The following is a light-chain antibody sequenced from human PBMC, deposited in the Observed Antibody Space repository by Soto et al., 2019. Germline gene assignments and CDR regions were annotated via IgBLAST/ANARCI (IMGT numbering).Light chain of an antibody. Sequence: QSVLTQPASVSGSPGQAITISCTGTSSDVGAYNYVSWYLQYPGKAPTLLIYGVTNRPSGVSDRFSGSKSGNTASLTISRLQAEDETDYYCSSYARGSTYVFGTGTKVTVL. V-gene: IGLV2-14*01. J-gene: IGLJ1*01. CDR3: SSYARGSTYV. CDR1: SSDVGAYNY. CDR2: GVT.